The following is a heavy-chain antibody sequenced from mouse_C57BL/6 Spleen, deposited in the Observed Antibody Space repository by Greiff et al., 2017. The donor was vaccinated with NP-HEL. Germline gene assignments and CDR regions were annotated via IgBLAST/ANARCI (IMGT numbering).Heavy chain of an antibody. CDR3: ARGVVGMWNAMDY. CDR2: IHPYSGST. CDR1: GYTFTSYW. Sequence: QVQLQQSGAELVKPGASVKLSCKASGYTFTSYWMHWVKQRPGQGLEWIGMIHPYSGSTNYNEKFKSKATLTVDKSSSTAYMQLSSLTSEDSAVDYGARGVVGMWNAMDYWGQGTSVTVSS. V-gene: IGHV1-64*01. J-gene: IGHJ4*01. D-gene: IGHD1-1*01.